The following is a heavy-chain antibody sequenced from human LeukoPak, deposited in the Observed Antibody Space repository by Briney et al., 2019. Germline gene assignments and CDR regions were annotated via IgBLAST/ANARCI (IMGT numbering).Heavy chain of an antibody. CDR1: GYSFTGYF. D-gene: IGHD5-18*01. Sequence: VASVKVSCKASGYSFTGYFIHWVRQAPGQGPEWMGWINPNSGGTNYAQKFQGRVTMTRDTSISTAYMELSRLRSDDTAVYYCARVSDTALAGPFDYWGQGTLVTVSS. V-gene: IGHV1-2*02. CDR2: INPNSGGT. CDR3: ARVSDTALAGPFDY. J-gene: IGHJ4*02.